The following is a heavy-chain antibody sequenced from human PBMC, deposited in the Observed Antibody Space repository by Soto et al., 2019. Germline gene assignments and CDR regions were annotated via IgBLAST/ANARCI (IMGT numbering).Heavy chain of an antibody. Sequence: GASVKVSCKASGYTFTNYGFSWVRQAPGQGLEWMGWISACNGNTNYAQKLQGRVTMTTDTSTTTAYMELRSLKYDDTAVYYCARHYDSTGYNFDYWGQGTLVTVSS. CDR3: ARHYDSTGYNFDY. D-gene: IGHD3-22*01. J-gene: IGHJ4*02. V-gene: IGHV1-18*04. CDR2: ISACNGNT. CDR1: GYTFTNYG.